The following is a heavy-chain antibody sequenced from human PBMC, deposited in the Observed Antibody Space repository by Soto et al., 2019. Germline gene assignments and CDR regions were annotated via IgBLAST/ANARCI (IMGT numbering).Heavy chain of an antibody. CDR3: AREGYSWVASRGDYYYGMDV. CDR2: IYPGDSDT. D-gene: IGHD2-15*01. V-gene: IGHV5-51*01. CDR1: GYSFTSYW. Sequence: GESLKISCKGSGYSFTSYWIGWVRQMPGKGLEWMGIIYPGDSDTRYSPSFQGQVTISADKSISTAYLQWSSLKASDTAMYYCAREGYSWVASRGDYYYGMDVWGQGTTVTVSS. J-gene: IGHJ6*02.